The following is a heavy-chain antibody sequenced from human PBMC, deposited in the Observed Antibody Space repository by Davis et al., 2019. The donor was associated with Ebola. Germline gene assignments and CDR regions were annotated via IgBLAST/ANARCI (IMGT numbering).Heavy chain of an antibody. CDR1: GYTFTSYA. CDR2: INAGNGNT. D-gene: IGHD4-17*01. CDR3: ASDYDDYGEGHFDY. Sequence: AASVKVSCKASGYTFTSYAMHWVRQAPGQRLEWMGWINAGNGNTKYSQKFQGRVTITRDTSASTAYMELSSLRSEDTAVYYCASDYDDYGEGHFDYWGQGTLVTVSS. V-gene: IGHV1-3*01. J-gene: IGHJ4*02.